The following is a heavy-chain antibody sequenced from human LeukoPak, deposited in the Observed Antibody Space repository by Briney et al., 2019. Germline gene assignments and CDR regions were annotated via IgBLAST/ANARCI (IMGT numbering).Heavy chain of an antibody. Sequence: PGGSLRLSCAASGFTFSSYSMNWVRQAPGKGLEWVSYISSSSSTIYYADSVKGRFTISRDNAKNSLYLQMNSLRAEDTAVYYCARSSGSYYRFYYFDDWGQGTLVTVS. V-gene: IGHV3-48*01. J-gene: IGHJ4*02. CDR1: GFTFSSYS. D-gene: IGHD1-26*01. CDR3: ARSSGSYYRFYYFDD. CDR2: ISSSSSTI.